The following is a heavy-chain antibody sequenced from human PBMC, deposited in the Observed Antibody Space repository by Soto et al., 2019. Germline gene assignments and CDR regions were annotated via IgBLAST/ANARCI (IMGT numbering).Heavy chain of an antibody. Sequence: QVQLVESGGGVVQPGRSLRLSCAASGFTFSSYAMNWVRQAPGKGLEWVAVISYDGNNDYYADSVKGRFTISRDNSKNTLSLQMNSLRVEDAGVYSCAREGPIAAGRYYFDYWGQGTLVTVSS. CDR1: GFTFSSYA. V-gene: IGHV3-30-3*01. CDR3: AREGPIAAGRYYFDY. J-gene: IGHJ4*02. D-gene: IGHD6-13*01. CDR2: ISYDGNND.